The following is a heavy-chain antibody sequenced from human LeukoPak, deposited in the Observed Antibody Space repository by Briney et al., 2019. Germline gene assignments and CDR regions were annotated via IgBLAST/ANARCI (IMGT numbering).Heavy chain of an antibody. Sequence: SETLSLTCAVYGGSFSGYYWSWIRQPPGKGLEWIGYTYYSGSTNYNPSLKRRVTISVDTSKNQFSLKLSSVTAADTAVYYCARARDDGYNPFDYWGQGTLVTVSS. CDR3: ARARDDGYNPFDY. J-gene: IGHJ4*02. D-gene: IGHD5-24*01. CDR1: GGSFSGYY. CDR2: TYYSGST. V-gene: IGHV4-59*01.